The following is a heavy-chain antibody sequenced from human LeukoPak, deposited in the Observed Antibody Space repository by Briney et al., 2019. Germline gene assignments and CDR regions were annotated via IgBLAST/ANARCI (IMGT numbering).Heavy chain of an antibody. CDR3: ARGISITMVRGVIDY. CDR1: GYTFTSYY. J-gene: IGHJ4*02. V-gene: IGHV1-46*01. D-gene: IGHD3-10*01. Sequence: ASVTVSCKAFGYTFTSYYMHWVRQAPGQGLEWMGLMNPSGGSTSYAQKFQDRVSMTRDTSTSTVYMELSSLRSEDTAVYYCARGISITMVRGVIDYWGQGTLVTVS. CDR2: MNPSGGST.